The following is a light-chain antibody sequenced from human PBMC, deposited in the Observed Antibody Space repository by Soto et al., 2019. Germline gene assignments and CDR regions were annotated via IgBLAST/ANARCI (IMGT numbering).Light chain of an antibody. CDR2: GAS. J-gene: IGKJ5*01. Sequence: VVSTPTPSPLTWSPPANAPLSCMASQSVSSNFLAWYQQIPGQAPRLIIYGASSRAAGIPDWFSGSGSGTDFTLTISRLEPEDFAVYYCQQYRTTPITFGQGTRLETK. CDR3: QQYRTTPIT. CDR1: QSVSSNF. V-gene: IGKV3-20*01.